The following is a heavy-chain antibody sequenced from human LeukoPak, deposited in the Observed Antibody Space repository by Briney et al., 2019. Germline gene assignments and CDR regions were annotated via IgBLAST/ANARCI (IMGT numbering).Heavy chain of an antibody. CDR1: GFTFTTYW. Sequence: PGGSLRLPCAASGFTFTTYWMSWVRQAPGKGLEWVANIKEDGSVRYYVDSVKGRFTISRDNAKNSLYLRMNSLRAEDTAVYYCARDFDGVQAFDIWGRGTMVTVSS. J-gene: IGHJ3*02. CDR2: IKEDGSVR. D-gene: IGHD3-16*01. V-gene: IGHV3-7*01. CDR3: ARDFDGVQAFDI.